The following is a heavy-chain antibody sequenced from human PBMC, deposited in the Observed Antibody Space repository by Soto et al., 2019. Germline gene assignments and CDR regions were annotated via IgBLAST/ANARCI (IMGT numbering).Heavy chain of an antibody. CDR1: GGSXXSGXYY. CDR2: IYYSGTT. V-gene: IGHV4-30-4*01. Sequence: PSETLSLTCTVSGGSXXSGXYYWSWIRQPPGKGLEWIGYIYYSGTTYYNPSLKSRVTISVDTSKNQFSLKLSSVTAADTAVYYCARAEVPRFDPWGQGTLVTVSS. J-gene: IGHJ5*02. D-gene: IGHD2-2*01. CDR3: ARAEVPRFDP.